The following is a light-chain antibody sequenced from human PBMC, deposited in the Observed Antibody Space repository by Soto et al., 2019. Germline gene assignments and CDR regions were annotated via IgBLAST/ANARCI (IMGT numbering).Light chain of an antibody. Sequence: RSSSNIGSNSVHWFQQVPGTAPKPLIYSSNQRPSGVPERFSGSKSGTSASLAISGLQSEDEADYYCAAWDGSLNGHIFGTGTKVT. CDR2: SSN. CDR1: SSNIGSNS. V-gene: IGLV1-44*01. J-gene: IGLJ1*01. CDR3: AAWDGSLNGHI.